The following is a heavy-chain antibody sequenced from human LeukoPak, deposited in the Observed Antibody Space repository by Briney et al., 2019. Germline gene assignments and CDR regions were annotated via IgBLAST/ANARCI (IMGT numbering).Heavy chain of an antibody. CDR3: ATAAVVRGVIMTGDAFDI. CDR1: GYTLTKLS. Sequence: ASVKVSCKISGYTLTKLSMHWGRQAPGKGPEWMGGLDPVDLETVYAEKFQGRVTMTEDTSTDTAYMELTSLRSEDTAVYYCATAAVVRGVIMTGDAFDIWGQGTMVTVSS. D-gene: IGHD3-10*01. J-gene: IGHJ3*02. V-gene: IGHV1-24*01. CDR2: LDPVDLET.